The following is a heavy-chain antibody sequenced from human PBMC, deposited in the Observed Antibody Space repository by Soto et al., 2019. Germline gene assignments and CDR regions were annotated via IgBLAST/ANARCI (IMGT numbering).Heavy chain of an antibody. CDR3: ARCRGSYYAY. Sequence: QVQLQESGPGLVKPSETLSLTCTVSGASVSSGNYYWSWIRQPPGKGLECIGYISYSGSTNYNPSLKSRGXIXTDTSKNLFSLKLSSVTAADPAVYYCARCRGSYYAYWGQGTLVTVSS. V-gene: IGHV4-61*01. J-gene: IGHJ4*02. CDR1: GASVSSGNYY. CDR2: ISYSGST. D-gene: IGHD3-16*01.